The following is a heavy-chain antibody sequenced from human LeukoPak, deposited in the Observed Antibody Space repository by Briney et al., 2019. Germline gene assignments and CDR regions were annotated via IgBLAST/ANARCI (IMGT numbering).Heavy chain of an antibody. Sequence: SETLSLTCAVSGDSISSNNWWSWVRQPPGKGLEWIGEIYHSGSTNYNPALKSRVTTSVDKPKNQFSLKLSSVTAADTAVYYCARKGYFDWLLYLDYWGQGTLVTVSS. J-gene: IGHJ4*02. CDR1: GDSISSNNW. V-gene: IGHV4-4*02. CDR2: IYHSGST. CDR3: ARKGYFDWLLYLDY. D-gene: IGHD3-9*01.